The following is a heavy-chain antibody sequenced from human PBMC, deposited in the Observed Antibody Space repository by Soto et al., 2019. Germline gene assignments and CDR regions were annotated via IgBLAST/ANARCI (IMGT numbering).Heavy chain of an antibody. CDR3: AKQGDYDGLFEY. Sequence: QVQLVESGGGVVQPGTSLRLSCAASGFTFSSYGMHWVRQAPGKGLEWVAVVSYDGRNKYYADAVRGRFTISGDNSESTLDLQMNSLRAEDTAVYYCAKQGDYDGLFEYWGRGTLVTVSS. D-gene: IGHD4-17*01. CDR2: VSYDGRNK. CDR1: GFTFSSYG. V-gene: IGHV3-30*18. J-gene: IGHJ4*02.